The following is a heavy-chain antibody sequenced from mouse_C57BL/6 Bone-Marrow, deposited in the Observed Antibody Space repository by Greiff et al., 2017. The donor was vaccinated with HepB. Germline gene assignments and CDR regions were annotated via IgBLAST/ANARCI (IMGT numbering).Heavy chain of an antibody. Sequence: VNLVESGAELARPGASVKLSCKASGYTFTSYGISWVKQRTGQGLEWIGEIYPRSGNTYYNEKFKGKATLTADKSSSTAYMELRSLTSEDSAVYFCARHEDADYWGQGTTLTVSS. CDR3: ARHEDADY. J-gene: IGHJ2*01. CDR1: GYTFTSYG. CDR2: IYPRSGNT. D-gene: IGHD6-5*01. V-gene: IGHV1-81*01.